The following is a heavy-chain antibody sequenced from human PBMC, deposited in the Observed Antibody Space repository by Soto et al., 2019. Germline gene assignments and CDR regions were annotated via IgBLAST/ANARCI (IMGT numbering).Heavy chain of an antibody. D-gene: IGHD4-17*01. CDR1: GFTFSSYT. J-gene: IGHJ6*02. V-gene: IGHV3-21*01. CDR2: IGTSSSYI. Sequence: PGGSLRLSCAASGFTFSSYTMNWVRQAPGRGLEWVSSIGTSSSYIYYADSVKGRFTISRDNAKNSLFLQMNSLRADDTAVYYCARDSVRDYLYYYYGMDVWGQGPTVTVSS. CDR3: ARDSVRDYLYYYYGMDV.